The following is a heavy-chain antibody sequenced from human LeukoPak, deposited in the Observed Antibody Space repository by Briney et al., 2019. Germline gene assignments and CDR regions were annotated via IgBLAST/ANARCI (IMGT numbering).Heavy chain of an antibody. CDR2: INPSGGST. CDR1: GYTFTSCY. Sequence: ASVKVSCKASGYTFTSCYMHWVRQAPGQGLEWMGIINPSGGSTSYAQKFQGRVTMTRDTSTSTVYMELSSLRSEDTAVYYCARDLAVLSRDQARKINDYWGQGTLVTVSS. J-gene: IGHJ4*02. CDR3: ARDLAVLSRDQARKINDY. V-gene: IGHV1-46*01. D-gene: IGHD5/OR15-5a*01.